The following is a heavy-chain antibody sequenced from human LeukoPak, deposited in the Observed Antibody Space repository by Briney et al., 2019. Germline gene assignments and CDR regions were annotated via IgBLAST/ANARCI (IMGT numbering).Heavy chain of an antibody. CDR3: ARGIAAPEYYFDY. D-gene: IGHD6-13*01. V-gene: IGHV3-74*01. CDR2: MNSDGSRT. J-gene: IGHJ4*02. CDR1: GFTFGSYW. Sequence: GGSLRLSCAASGFTFGSYWMHWVRQAPGKGLVWVSQMNSDGSRTNYADSMKGRFTISRDNAKNSLYLQMNSLRAEDTAVYYCARGIAAPEYYFDYWGQGTLVTVSS.